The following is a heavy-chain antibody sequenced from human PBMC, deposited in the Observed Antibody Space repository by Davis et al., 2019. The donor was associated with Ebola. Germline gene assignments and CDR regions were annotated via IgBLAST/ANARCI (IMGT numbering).Heavy chain of an antibody. CDR2: ISISSAFI. D-gene: IGHD5-12*01. V-gene: IGHV3-21*01. J-gene: IGHJ4*02. CDR1: GFTFSSYT. Sequence: GGSLRLSCAASGFTFSSYTMTWVRQAPGKGLEWVSSISISSAFIYYADSVKGRFTVSRDNSKNTLYLQMNSLRAEDTAVYYCANSYSGYGNYFDYWGQGTLVTVSS. CDR3: ANSYSGYGNYFDY.